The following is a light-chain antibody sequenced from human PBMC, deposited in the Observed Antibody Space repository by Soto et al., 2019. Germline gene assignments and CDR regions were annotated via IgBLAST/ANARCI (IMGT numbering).Light chain of an antibody. CDR1: QSVSSSY. Sequence: EIVLTQSPGTLSFSPGERATLSCRASQSVSSSYLAWYQQKRGQDPRLLIYGASSRATGIPDRFSGSGSGTDFTLTISRLEPEDFAVYYCQQYGTSPPTFGQGTKVDIK. V-gene: IGKV3-20*01. CDR2: GAS. J-gene: IGKJ1*01. CDR3: QQYGTSPPT.